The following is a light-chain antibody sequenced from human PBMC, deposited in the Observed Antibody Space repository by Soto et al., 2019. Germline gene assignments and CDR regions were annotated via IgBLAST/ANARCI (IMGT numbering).Light chain of an antibody. CDR2: SND. J-gene: IGLJ2*01. Sequence: QSVLIQPPSASGTPGQRVTISCSGSSSNIGRNTVSWYKHLPGTAPKLLIYSNDHRPSGVPDRFSGSKSGTSASLAISGLQSEDETDYFCAAWDDSLNAVVFGGGTKLTVL. CDR3: AAWDDSLNAVV. CDR1: SSNIGRNT. V-gene: IGLV1-44*01.